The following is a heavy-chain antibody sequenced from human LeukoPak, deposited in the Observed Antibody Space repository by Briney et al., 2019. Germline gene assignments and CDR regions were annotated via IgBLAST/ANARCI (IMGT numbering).Heavy chain of an antibody. J-gene: IGHJ2*01. V-gene: IGHV3-53*01. CDR3: ARVGDHFHWNLDL. D-gene: IGHD3-3*02. CDR2: IYSGATT. CDR1: GFTVSTYY. Sequence: PGGSLRLSCAASGFTVSTYYMNWVRQAPGKGLEWVSIIYSGATTYYADSVKGRFTISRDTSKNTVSLQMNSLRAEDTAVYFCARVGDHFHWNLDLWGRGTLDTV.